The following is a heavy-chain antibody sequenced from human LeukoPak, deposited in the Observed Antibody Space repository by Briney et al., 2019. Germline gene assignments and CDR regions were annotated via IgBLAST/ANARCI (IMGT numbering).Heavy chain of an antibody. CDR2: IYYSGST. J-gene: IGHJ4*02. Sequence: SETLSLTCTVSGGSISSSNYYWGWIRQPPGKGLEWIGSIYYSGSTYYNPSLKSRVTISVVTSKNQFSLKLSSVTAADTAVYYCARGQMATTGADYWGQGTLVTVSS. V-gene: IGHV4-39*01. CDR3: ARGQMATTGADY. CDR1: GGSISSSNYY. D-gene: IGHD5-24*01.